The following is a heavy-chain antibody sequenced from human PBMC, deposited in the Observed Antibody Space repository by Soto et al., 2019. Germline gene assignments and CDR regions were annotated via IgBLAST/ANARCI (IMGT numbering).Heavy chain of an antibody. D-gene: IGHD3-10*01. V-gene: IGHV1-24*01. CDR2: FDPEDGET. CDR3: ATDLTMVRGVNWFDP. J-gene: IGHJ5*02. Sequence: GASVKVSCKVSGYTLTELSMHWVRQAPGKGLEWMGGFDPEDGETIYAQKFQGRVTMTEDTSTDTAYMELSSLRSEDTAVYYCATDLTMVRGVNWFDPWGQGTLVTVSS. CDR1: GYTLTELS.